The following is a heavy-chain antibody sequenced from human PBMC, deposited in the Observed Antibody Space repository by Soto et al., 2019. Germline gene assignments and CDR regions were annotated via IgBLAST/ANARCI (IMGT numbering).Heavy chain of an antibody. CDR1: GGTFSSYA. Sequence: SVKVSCKASGGTFSSYAISWVRQAPGQGLEWMGGIIPIFGTANYAQKFQGRVTITADKSTSTAYMELSSLRSEDTAVYYCARGGSSSWYFGWFDPWGQGTLVTVSS. D-gene: IGHD6-13*01. CDR2: IIPIFGTA. CDR3: ARGGSSSWYFGWFDP. J-gene: IGHJ5*02. V-gene: IGHV1-69*06.